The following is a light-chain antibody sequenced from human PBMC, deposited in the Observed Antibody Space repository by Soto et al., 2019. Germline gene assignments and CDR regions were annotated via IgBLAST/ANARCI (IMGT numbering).Light chain of an antibody. J-gene: IGLJ3*02. CDR1: SSNIGSNY. CDR2: GNN. Sequence: QAVVTQPPSASGTPGQRVSISCSGGSSNIGSNYVYWYLQFPGTAPKLLIYGNNQRPSGVPDRFSDSRSGTSASLAISGLRSEDEAHYFCAAWDDSLSAWVFGGGTKLTVL. CDR3: AAWDDSLSAWV. V-gene: IGLV1-47*02.